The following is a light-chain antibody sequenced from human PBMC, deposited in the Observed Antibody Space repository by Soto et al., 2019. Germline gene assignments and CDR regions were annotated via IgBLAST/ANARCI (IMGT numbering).Light chain of an antibody. Sequence: EIVLTQSPGTLSLSPGERATLSCRASQSVSSSYLGWYQQKPGQAPRLLIYGASSRATGIPDRFSGSGSGTAVTLTISRLEPEDFAVYYCQRYGSSPLYTFGQGTKLEIK. J-gene: IGKJ2*01. CDR2: GAS. CDR3: QRYGSSPLYT. CDR1: QSVSSSY. V-gene: IGKV3-20*01.